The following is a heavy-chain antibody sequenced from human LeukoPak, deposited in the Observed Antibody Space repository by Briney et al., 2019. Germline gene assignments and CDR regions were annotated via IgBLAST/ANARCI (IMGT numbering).Heavy chain of an antibody. CDR2: INPNSGGT. CDR1: GYTFTGYY. D-gene: IGHD2-8*01. CDR3: ARVGYCTNGVCYIGYFDY. V-gene: IGHV1-2*02. Sequence: ASVKVSCKASGYTFTGYYMHWVRRAPGQGLEWMGWINPNSGGTNYAQKFQGRVTMTRDTSISTAYMELSRLRSDDTAVYYCARVGYCTNGVCYIGYFDYWGQGTLVTVSS. J-gene: IGHJ4*02.